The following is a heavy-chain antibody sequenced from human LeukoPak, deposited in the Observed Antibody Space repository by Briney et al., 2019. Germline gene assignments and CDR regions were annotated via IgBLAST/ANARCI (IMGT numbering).Heavy chain of an antibody. CDR1: GYSISTGYY. V-gene: IGHV4-61*01. CDR2: IYYSGST. CDR3: ARVHYDFWSGYYVYYYYYYMDV. Sequence: SETLSLTCTVSGYSISTGYYWSWIRQPPGKGLEWIGCIYYSGSTNYNPSLKSRVTISVDTSKNQFSLKLSSVTAADTAVYYCARVHYDFWSGYYVYYYYYYMDVWGKGTTVTVSS. J-gene: IGHJ6*03. D-gene: IGHD3-3*01.